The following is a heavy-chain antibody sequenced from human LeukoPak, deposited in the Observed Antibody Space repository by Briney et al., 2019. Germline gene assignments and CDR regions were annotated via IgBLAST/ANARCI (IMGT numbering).Heavy chain of an antibody. CDR3: ARDYYYGMDV. CDR1: GFTFSDYA. V-gene: IGHV3-23*01. CDR2: IAGSGATT. Sequence: AGGSLRLSCAASGFTFSDYAMSWVRQAPGKGLEWVSTIAGSGATTYYADSVKGRFTISRDNAKNTLFLQMNSLRAEDTAVYYCARDYYYGMDVWGQGTTITVSS. J-gene: IGHJ6*02.